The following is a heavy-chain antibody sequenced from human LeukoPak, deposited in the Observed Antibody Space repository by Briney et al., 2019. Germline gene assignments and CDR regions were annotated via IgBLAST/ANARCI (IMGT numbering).Heavy chain of an antibody. Sequence: GGSLRLSCAASGFTFSSYWMSWVRQAPGKGLEWVANIKQDGSEKYYVDSVKGRFTISRDNAKNSLYLQMNSLRAEDTAVYYCARVYSSSWYAPTRYYFDYWGQGTLVTVSS. V-gene: IGHV3-7*01. CDR1: GFTFSSYW. J-gene: IGHJ4*02. CDR3: ARVYSSSWYAPTRYYFDY. CDR2: IKQDGSEK. D-gene: IGHD6-13*01.